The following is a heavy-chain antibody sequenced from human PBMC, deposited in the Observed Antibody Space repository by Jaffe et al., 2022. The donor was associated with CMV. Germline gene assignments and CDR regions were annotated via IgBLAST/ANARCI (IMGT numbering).Heavy chain of an antibody. Sequence: EVQLVESGGGLVKPGRSLRLSCTASGFTFGDYAMSWFRQAPGKGLEWVGFIRSKAYGGTTEYAASVKGRFTISRDDSKSIAYLQMNSLKTEDTAVYYCTRTRGSGYYKTPLNWFDPWGQGTLVTVSS. CDR3: TRTRGSGYYKTPLNWFDP. J-gene: IGHJ5*02. CDR1: GFTFGDYA. CDR2: IRSKAYGGTT. D-gene: IGHD3-3*01. V-gene: IGHV3-49*05.